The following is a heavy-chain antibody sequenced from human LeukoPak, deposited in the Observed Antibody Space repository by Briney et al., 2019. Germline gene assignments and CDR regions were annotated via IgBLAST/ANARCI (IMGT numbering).Heavy chain of an antibody. V-gene: IGHV3-23*01. Sequence: GGSLRLSCAASGFTFSSYAMSWVRQAPGKGLEWVSAISGSGGSAYYADSVKGRFTISRDNSKNTLYLQMNSLRAEDTAVYYCAKVALYSSGWYYFDYWGQGTLVTVSS. CDR3: AKVALYSSGWYYFDY. J-gene: IGHJ4*02. D-gene: IGHD6-19*01. CDR2: ISGSGGSA. CDR1: GFTFSSYA.